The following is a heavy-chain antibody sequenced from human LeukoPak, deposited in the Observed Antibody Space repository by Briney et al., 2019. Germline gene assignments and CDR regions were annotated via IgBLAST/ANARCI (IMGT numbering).Heavy chain of an antibody. CDR1: GYTFTSYD. CDR2: MNPNSGNT. J-gene: IGHJ5*02. Sequence: ASVNVSCKASGYTFTSYDINWVRQATGQGLEWMGWMNPNSGNTGYAQKFQGRVTMTRNTSISTAYMELSSLRSEDTAVYYCARGRTVRNWFDPWGQGTLVTVSS. CDR3: ARGRTVRNWFDP. D-gene: IGHD4-11*01. V-gene: IGHV1-8*01.